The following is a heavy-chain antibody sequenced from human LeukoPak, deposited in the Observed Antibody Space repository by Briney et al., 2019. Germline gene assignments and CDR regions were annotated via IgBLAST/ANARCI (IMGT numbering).Heavy chain of an antibody. D-gene: IGHD3-22*01. CDR1: GGSISSSSYY. J-gene: IGHJ3*02. V-gene: IGHV4-39*01. CDR2: IYYSGST. Sequence: PSETLSLTCTVSGGSISSSSYYWGWIRQPPGKGLEWIGSIYYSGSTYYNPSLRSRVTISVDTSKNQFSLKRSSVTAADTAVYYCARPLYHDRIADPFDIWGQGTMVTVSS. CDR3: ARPLYHDRIADPFDI.